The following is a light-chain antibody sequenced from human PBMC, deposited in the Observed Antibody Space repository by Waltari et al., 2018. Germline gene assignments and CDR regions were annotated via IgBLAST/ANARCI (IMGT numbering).Light chain of an antibody. CDR2: QDS. Sequence: SYELTQSASVSVSPGQTASITCSGDKLGDKYASWYQQKPGQSPVLVMYQDSKRPSGIHERFAGSNSGNTATLTISGTQAMDEADDYCQAWDSSTGIFGGGTKLTVL. V-gene: IGLV3-1*01. CDR3: QAWDSSTGI. J-gene: IGLJ2*01. CDR1: KLGDKY.